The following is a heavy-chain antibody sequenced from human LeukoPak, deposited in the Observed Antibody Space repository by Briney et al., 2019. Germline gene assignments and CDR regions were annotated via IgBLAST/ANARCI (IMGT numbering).Heavy chain of an antibody. J-gene: IGHJ4*02. D-gene: IGHD6-6*01. CDR1: GFTFTDSW. V-gene: IGHV3-7*01. Sequence: GGSLRLSCAASGFTFTDSWMSWVRQPPGKGLECVVNIKPDGTEKYYVDSLKGRFTVSRDNAKNSLYLQMNSLRAEDTAVYYCARDRIAYSSSSGSYWVEGTLVTVSP. CDR2: IKPDGTEK. CDR3: ARDRIAYSSSSGSY.